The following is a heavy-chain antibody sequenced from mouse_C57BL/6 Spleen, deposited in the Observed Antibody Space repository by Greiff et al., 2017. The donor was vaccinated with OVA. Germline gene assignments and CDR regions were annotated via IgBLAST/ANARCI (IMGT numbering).Heavy chain of an antibody. D-gene: IGHD2-3*01. CDR3: TTGWLQRRYFDY. J-gene: IGHJ2*01. CDR1: GFNIKDYY. CDR2: IDPEDGDT. Sequence: VQLQQSGAELVRPGASVKLSCTASGFNIKDYYMNWVKQRPEQGLEWIGRIDPEDGDTEYAPKFQGKATMTADTSSNTAYLQLSSLTSEDTAVYYCTTGWLQRRYFDYWGQGTTLTVSS. V-gene: IGHV14-1*01.